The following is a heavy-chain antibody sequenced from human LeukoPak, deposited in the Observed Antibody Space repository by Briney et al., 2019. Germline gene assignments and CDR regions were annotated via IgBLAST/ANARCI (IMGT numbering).Heavy chain of an antibody. CDR2: IRYDGSNK. J-gene: IGHJ4*02. Sequence: GGSLRLSCAASGFTLSNYDMHWVRQAPGKGLEWVAFIRYDGSNKDYADSVKGRFTISRDNSKNTLLLQMNSLRAEDTAVYYCANTGNSRGAYWGQGTLVTVSS. CDR3: ANTGNSRGAY. V-gene: IGHV3-30*02. CDR1: GFTLSNYD. D-gene: IGHD2/OR15-2a*01.